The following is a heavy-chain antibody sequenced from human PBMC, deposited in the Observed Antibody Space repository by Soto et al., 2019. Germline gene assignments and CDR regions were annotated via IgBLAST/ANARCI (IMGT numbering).Heavy chain of an antibody. CDR2: IIPIFGTA. Sequence: QVQLVQSGAEVKKPGSSVKVSCKASGGTFSSYAISWVRQAPGQGLEWMGGIIPIFGTANYAQKFQGRVTITADESTSTAYMELSSRRSEDTAVDYCARPRDKAMGSYYYYGMDVGGEGTTVTVSS. J-gene: IGHJ6*04. V-gene: IGHV1-69*12. CDR1: GGTFSSYA. D-gene: IGHD5-18*01. CDR3: ARPRDKAMGSYYYYGMDV.